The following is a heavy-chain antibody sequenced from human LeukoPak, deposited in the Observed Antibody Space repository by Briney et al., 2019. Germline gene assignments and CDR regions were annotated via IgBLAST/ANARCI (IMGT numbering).Heavy chain of an antibody. D-gene: IGHD1-14*01. CDR1: GFTVSSNY. CDR3: AKDVRTKRPPPEGFDY. J-gene: IGHJ4*02. CDR2: ISSSGNNT. Sequence: GGSLRLSCAASGFTVSSNYMSWVRQAPGQGLEWVSTISSSGNNTCYTDSVKGRFTISRDNSKNTLFLQMNSLRVDDTAVYYCAKDVRTKRPPPEGFDYWGQGTLVTVSS. V-gene: IGHV3-23*01.